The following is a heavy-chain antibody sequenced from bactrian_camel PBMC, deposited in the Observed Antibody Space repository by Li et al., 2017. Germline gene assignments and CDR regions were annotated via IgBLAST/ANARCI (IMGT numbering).Heavy chain of an antibody. CDR1: GSIDGTNC. CDR2: IDTRGGT. J-gene: IGHJ4*01. CDR3: AARSVPNCVGNYWSKWSYVN. V-gene: IGHV3S53*01. D-gene: IGHD3*01. Sequence: VQLVESGGGSVQAGGSLTLSCEVPGSIDGTNCIGWFRQAPGKEREGVALIDTRGGTALADSVSGRFTISNDVAKNILYLQMDRLKPEDIAMYYCAARSVPNCVGNYWSKWSYVNWGQGTQVTVS.